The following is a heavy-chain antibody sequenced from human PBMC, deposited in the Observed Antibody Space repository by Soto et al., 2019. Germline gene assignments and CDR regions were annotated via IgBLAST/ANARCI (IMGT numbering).Heavy chain of an antibody. CDR1: GGTFGSYA. CDR2: IIPIFGTA. D-gene: IGHD1-26*01. Sequence: ASVKVSCKASGGTFGSYAISWVRQAPGQGLEWMGGIIPIFGTANYAQKFQGRVTITADKSTSTAYMALSSLRPEDPGVYYCARGMSGSYYSHGMDAWGQGTTVTVSS. CDR3: ARGMSGSYYSHGMDA. V-gene: IGHV1-69*06. J-gene: IGHJ6*02.